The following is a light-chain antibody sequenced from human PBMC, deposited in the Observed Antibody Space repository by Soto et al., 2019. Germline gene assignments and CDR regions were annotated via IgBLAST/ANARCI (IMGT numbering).Light chain of an antibody. Sequence: DIQMAHSPSSLSASVGDTVTIACRAIQTVSRYLNWYQQKSVTAPKLLIYAASTLHTGVPSRFSGRGSGTDFTLTINNLQREDFADYFCQQTYSNLWTFGQGTKVDIK. V-gene: IGKV1-39*01. CDR2: AAS. CDR3: QQTYSNLWT. CDR1: QTVSRY. J-gene: IGKJ1*01.